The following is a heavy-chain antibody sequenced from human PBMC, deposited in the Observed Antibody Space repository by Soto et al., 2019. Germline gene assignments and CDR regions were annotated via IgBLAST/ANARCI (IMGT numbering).Heavy chain of an antibody. CDR2: INHSGST. V-gene: IGHV4-34*01. Sequence: SETLSLTCAVYGGSFSGDYWSWIRQPPGKGLEWIGEINHSGSTNYNPSLKSRVTISVDTSKNQFSLKLSSVTAADTAVYYCARQYCSSTSCYFDYWGQGTLVTVSS. D-gene: IGHD2-2*01. CDR3: ARQYCSSTSCYFDY. J-gene: IGHJ4*02. CDR1: GGSFSGDY.